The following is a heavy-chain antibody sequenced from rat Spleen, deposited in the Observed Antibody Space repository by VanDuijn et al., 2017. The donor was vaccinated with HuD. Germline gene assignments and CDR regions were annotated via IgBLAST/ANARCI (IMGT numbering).Heavy chain of an antibody. Sequence: QVQLKESGPGLVQPSQTLSLTCTVAGFSLTSYNVHWVRQPPGKGLEWLGVIWNTGGTRYNSALESRLSISKDTSKSQVFLKMNSLQAEDMGTYYCARLGLGEDYWGQGVMVTVSS. D-gene: IGHD5-1*01. CDR1: GFSLTSYN. J-gene: IGHJ2*01. V-gene: IGHV2-41*01. CDR3: ARLGLGEDY. CDR2: IWNTGGT.